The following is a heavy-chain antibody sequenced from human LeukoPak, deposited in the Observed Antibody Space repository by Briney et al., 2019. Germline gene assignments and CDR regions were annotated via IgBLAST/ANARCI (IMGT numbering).Heavy chain of an antibody. D-gene: IGHD1-26*01. Sequence: ASVKVSCKASEYIFTDYYIHWVRQAPGQGLEWMGWINPNSGGTNYAQKFQGWVAMTRDTSISTAYMELSSLRSDDTAVYYCARDSGSYFGNDAFDIWGQGTMVTVSS. CDR1: EYIFTDYY. CDR3: ARDSGSYFGNDAFDI. J-gene: IGHJ3*02. CDR2: INPNSGGT. V-gene: IGHV1-2*04.